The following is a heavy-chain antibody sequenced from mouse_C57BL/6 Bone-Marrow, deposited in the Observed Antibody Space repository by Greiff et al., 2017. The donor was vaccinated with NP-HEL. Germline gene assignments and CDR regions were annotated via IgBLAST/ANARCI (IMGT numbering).Heavy chain of an antibody. V-gene: IGHV1-69*01. CDR1: GYTFTSYW. CDR3: AREDYYGSSYAWYFDY. J-gene: IGHJ2*01. CDR2: IDPSDSYT. Sequence: QVQLQQPGAELVMPGASVKLSCKASGYTFTSYWMHWVKQRPGQGLEWIGEIDPSDSYTNYHQKFKGKSTLTVDKSSSTAYMQLSSLTSEDSAVYYCAREDYYGSSYAWYFDYWGQGTTLTVSS. D-gene: IGHD1-1*01.